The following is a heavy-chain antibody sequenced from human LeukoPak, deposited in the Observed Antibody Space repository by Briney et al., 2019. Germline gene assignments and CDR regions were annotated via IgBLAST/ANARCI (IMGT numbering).Heavy chain of an antibody. CDR1: GGSISSSSYY. V-gene: IGHV4-61*01. J-gene: IGHJ6*02. D-gene: IGHD6-19*01. CDR2: IYYSGST. Sequence: SETLSLTCTVSGGSISSSSYYWSWIRQPPGKGLEWIGYIYYSGSTNYNPSLKSRVTISVDTSKNQFSLKLSSVTAADTAVYYCARGGSGSGWSSYYYYGMDVWGQGTTVTVSS. CDR3: ARGGSGSGWSSYYYYGMDV.